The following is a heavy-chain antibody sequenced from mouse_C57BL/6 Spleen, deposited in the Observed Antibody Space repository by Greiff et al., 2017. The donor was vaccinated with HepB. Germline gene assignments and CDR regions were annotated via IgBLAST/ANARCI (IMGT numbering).Heavy chain of an antibody. CDR1: GFTFSDYY. CDR2: ISNGGGST. V-gene: IGHV5-12*01. J-gene: IGHJ1*03. CDR3: ARRVYGSSYGNFDV. Sequence: EVKLVESGGGLVQPGGSLKLSCAASGFTFSDYYMYWVRQTPEKRLEWVAYISNGGGSTYYPDTVKGRFTISRDNAKNTLYLQMSRLKSEDTAMYYCARRVYGSSYGNFDVWGTGTTVTVSS. D-gene: IGHD1-1*01.